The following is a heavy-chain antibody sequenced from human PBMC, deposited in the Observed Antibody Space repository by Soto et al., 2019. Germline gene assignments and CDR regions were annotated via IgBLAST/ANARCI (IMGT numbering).Heavy chain of an antibody. CDR2: IYHSGST. J-gene: IGHJ5*02. V-gene: IGHV4-30-2*01. CDR1: GGSISSGGYS. D-gene: IGHD2-15*01. Sequence: SETLPLTCAVSGGSISSGGYSWSWIRQPPGKGLEWIGYIYHSGSTYYNPSLKSRVTISVDRSKNQFSLKLSSVTAADTAVYYCARGYCSGGSCRRNWFDPWGQGTLVTVSS. CDR3: ARGYCSGGSCRRNWFDP.